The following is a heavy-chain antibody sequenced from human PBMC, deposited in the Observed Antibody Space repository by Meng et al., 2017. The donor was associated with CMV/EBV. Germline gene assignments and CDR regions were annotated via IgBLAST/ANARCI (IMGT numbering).Heavy chain of an antibody. CDR3: ARDIAAAAGSVS. V-gene: IGHV3-66*02. CDR2: IYSGGRS. Sequence: GESLKISCAASGFIVSSDYMTWVRQAPGKGLEWVSVIYSGGRSYYADFAQGRFTISRDTSKNTLYLQMNSLRPEDTAVYYCARDIAAAAGSVSWGPGTGVTVSS. D-gene: IGHD6-13*01. J-gene: IGHJ5*02. CDR1: GFIVSSDY.